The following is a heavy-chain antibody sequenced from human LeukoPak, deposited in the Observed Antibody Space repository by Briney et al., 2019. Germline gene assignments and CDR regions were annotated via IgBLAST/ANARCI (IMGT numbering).Heavy chain of an antibody. CDR1: GGSFSGYY. V-gene: IGHV4-34*01. CDR3: ARAPYYYGHFDY. D-gene: IGHD3-10*01. J-gene: IGHJ4*02. CDR2: INHSGGT. Sequence: SETLSLTCAVYGGSFSGYYWSWIRQPPGKGLEWIGEINHSGGTNYNPSLKSRVTISVDTSKNQFSLKLSSVTAADTTVYYCARAPYYYGHFDYWGQGTLVTVSS.